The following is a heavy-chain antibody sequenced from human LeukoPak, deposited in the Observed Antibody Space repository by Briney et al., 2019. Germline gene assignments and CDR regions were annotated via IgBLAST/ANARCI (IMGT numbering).Heavy chain of an antibody. CDR1: GGSFSGYY. J-gene: IGHJ5*02. CDR3: APGITFGGVIVP. V-gene: IGHV4-34*01. Sequence: SETLSLTCAVYGGSFSGYYWSWIRQPPGKGLEWIGEINHSGSTNYNPSLKSRVTISVDTSKNQFSLKLSSVTAADTAVYYCAPGITFGGVIVPWGQGTLVTVSS. D-gene: IGHD3-16*01. CDR2: INHSGST.